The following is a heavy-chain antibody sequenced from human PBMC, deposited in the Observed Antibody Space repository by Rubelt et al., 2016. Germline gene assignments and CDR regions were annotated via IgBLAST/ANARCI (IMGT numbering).Heavy chain of an antibody. CDR1: GFSLSTSGVG. CDR2: IYWDDDK. J-gene: IGHJ4*02. V-gene: IGHV2-5*02. Sequence: QITLKESGPTLVKPTQTLTLTCTFSGFSLSTSGVGVGWIRQPPGKALEWLALIYWDDDKRYSPSLKSRLTITKDTSKNQVVLTMTNMDPVDTATYYCAHRTYYYDSSGYQESRYFDYWGQGTLVTVSS. CDR3: AHRTYYYDSSGYQESRYFDY. D-gene: IGHD3-22*01.